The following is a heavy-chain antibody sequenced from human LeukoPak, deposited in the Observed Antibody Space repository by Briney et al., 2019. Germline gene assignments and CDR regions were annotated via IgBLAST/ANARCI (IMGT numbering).Heavy chain of an antibody. V-gene: IGHV4-59*01. CDR1: GGSITSYS. J-gene: IGHJ4*02. D-gene: IGHD2-15*01. CDR3: ARERRSALIDY. CDR2: FYNSGRA. Sequence: PSETLSLTCSVSGGSITSYSWSWIRQPPGKGLEWIGYFYNSGRASYNPSLKSRVTISVDTSNNQFSLKPSSVTAADTAVYYCARERRSALIDYWGQGTLVTVSS.